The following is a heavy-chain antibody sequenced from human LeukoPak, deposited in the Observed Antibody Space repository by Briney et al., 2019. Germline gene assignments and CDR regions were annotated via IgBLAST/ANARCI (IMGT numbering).Heavy chain of an antibody. CDR3: ANRNYYLDY. D-gene: IGHD3-10*01. J-gene: IGHJ4*02. V-gene: IGHV3-23*01. CDR2: ISARGDDS. Sequence: GESLRLSCAASGLTFSTYTMAWVRQAPGQGLEWVSAISARGDDSWYADSVKGRFTISRDNSKNTLYLQMNNLRAEDTAIYYCANRNYYLDYWGQGTLVTVSS. CDR1: GLTFSTYT.